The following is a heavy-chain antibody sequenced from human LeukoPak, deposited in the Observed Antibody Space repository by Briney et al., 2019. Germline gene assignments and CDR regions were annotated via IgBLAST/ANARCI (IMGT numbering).Heavy chain of an antibody. J-gene: IGHJ4*02. V-gene: IGHV3-7*01. Sequence: PGGSLRLSCAASGFTFGSYWMSWIRQAPGKGLEWVANIKEDESEIYYVDSVKGRFTISRDNAKNSLFLQMNSLRAEDTAVYYCARSGGDYYDSSGPDYWGQGTLVTVSS. CDR3: ARSGGDYYDSSGPDY. CDR1: GFTFGSYW. CDR2: IKEDESEI. D-gene: IGHD3-22*01.